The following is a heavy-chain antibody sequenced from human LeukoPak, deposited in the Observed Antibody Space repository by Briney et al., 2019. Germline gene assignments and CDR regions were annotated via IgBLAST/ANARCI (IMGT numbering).Heavy chain of an antibody. CDR1: GFSFRHYA. CDR2: LRGDDET. V-gene: IGHV3-23*01. D-gene: IGHD3-9*01. Sequence: GGSLRLSCAASGFSFRHYAMSWVRQAPTRGLEWVSSLRGDDETFYADSVKGRFTLSRDDSRNTVFLHLNNLRVDDTAVYYCAREWYDILTGYQGFQLDYWGQGSLVTVSS. J-gene: IGHJ4*02. CDR3: AREWYDILTGYQGFQLDY.